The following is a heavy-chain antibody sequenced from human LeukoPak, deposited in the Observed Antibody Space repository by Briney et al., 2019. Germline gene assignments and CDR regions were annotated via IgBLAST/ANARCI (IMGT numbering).Heavy chain of an antibody. CDR1: GGSFSGYY. V-gene: IGHV4-59*01. D-gene: IGHD1-26*01. CDR3: ARGRSDYYGMDV. Sequence: SETLSLTCAVYGGSFSGYYWNWIRRPPGKGLEWIGYIYYNGNTNYSPSLKSRVTMSVDTSKNLFSLKVSSVTAADTAVYYCARGRSDYYGMDVWGQGTTVTVSS. J-gene: IGHJ6*02. CDR2: IYYNGNT.